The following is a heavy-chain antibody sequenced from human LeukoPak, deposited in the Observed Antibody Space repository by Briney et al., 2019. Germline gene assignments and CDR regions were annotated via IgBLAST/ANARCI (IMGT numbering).Heavy chain of an antibody. J-gene: IGHJ4*02. CDR3: ARGGIRDGYNGLDY. V-gene: IGHV4-34*01. CDR1: GGSFSGYY. D-gene: IGHD5-12*01. CDR2: INHSGST. Sequence: SETLSLTCAVYGGSFSGYYWSWIRQPPGKGLEWIGEINHSGSTNYNPSLKSRVTIPVDTSKNQFSLKLSSVTAADTAVYYCARGGIRDGYNGLDYWGQGTLVTVSS.